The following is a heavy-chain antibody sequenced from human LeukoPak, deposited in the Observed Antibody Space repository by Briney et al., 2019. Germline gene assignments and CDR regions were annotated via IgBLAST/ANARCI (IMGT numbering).Heavy chain of an antibody. D-gene: IGHD3-3*01. Sequence: SETLSLTCTVSGGSISSGGYYWSWIRQHPGKGLEWIGYIYYSGSTYYNPSLKSRVTISVDTSKNQFSLKLSSVIAADTAVYYCARAGPIKYYDFWSGYWVSNWFDPWGQGTLVTVSS. CDR3: ARAGPIKYYDFWSGYWVSNWFDP. CDR2: IYYSGST. J-gene: IGHJ5*02. V-gene: IGHV4-31*03. CDR1: GGSISSGGYY.